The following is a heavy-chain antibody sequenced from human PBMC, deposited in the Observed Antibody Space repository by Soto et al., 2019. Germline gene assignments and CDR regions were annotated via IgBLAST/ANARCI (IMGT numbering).Heavy chain of an antibody. CDR1: GGSISSGGYY. CDR2: IYYSGST. CDR3: AASCVGCGGFNYYGMDV. J-gene: IGHJ6*02. D-gene: IGHD2-21*01. Sequence: QVQLQESGPGLVKPSQTLSLTCTVSGGSISSGGYYWSWIRQHPGKGLEWIGYIYYSGSTYYNPSLKSRVTISGETSKNQFSLKLSSVTAADTAVYYCAASCVGCGGFNYYGMDVWGQGTTVTVSS. V-gene: IGHV4-31*03.